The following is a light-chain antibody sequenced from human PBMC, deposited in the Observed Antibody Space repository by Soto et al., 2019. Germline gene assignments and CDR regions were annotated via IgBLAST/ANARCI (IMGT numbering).Light chain of an antibody. CDR3: ISYTCISNDV. Sequence: SVLTEPASVSRSHGKTLTISCTGNSIGIAPSIYVAWYQQHPAKAPKLTLYEVSYRPSGISNRFSGSKSGNTASLTISGLQAEDEADYCCISYTCISNDVFGTWTKATVL. CDR1: SIGIAPSIY. CDR2: EVS. J-gene: IGLJ1*01. V-gene: IGLV2-14*01.